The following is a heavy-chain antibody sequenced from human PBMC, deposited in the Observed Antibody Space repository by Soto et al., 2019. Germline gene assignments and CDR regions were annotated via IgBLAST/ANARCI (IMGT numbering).Heavy chain of an antibody. CDR3: ARGDCKTSCYIGF. CDR2: ITSSGGAT. V-gene: IGHV3-48*03. J-gene: IGHJ4*02. CDR1: GFGFRNYD. Sequence: GGSLRLSCAASGFGFRNYDMNWVRQAPGKGLEWVSYITSSGGATNYADSVKGRFTISRDNAKDSLYLQMNSLRAEDTAVYYCARGDCKTSCYIGFWGQGALVTVSS. D-gene: IGHD2-2*02.